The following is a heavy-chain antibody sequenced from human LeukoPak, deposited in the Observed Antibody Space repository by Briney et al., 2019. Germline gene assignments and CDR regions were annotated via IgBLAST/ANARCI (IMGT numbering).Heavy chain of an antibody. J-gene: IGHJ4*02. CDR2: ISWNSGSI. V-gene: IGHV3-9*01. CDR1: GFTFDDYA. CDR3: AKDIAAAGMGGIDY. Sequence: PGRSLRLSCAASGFTFDDYAMHWVRQAPGKGLEWVSGISWNSGSIGYADPVKGRFTISRDNAKNSLYLQMNSLRAEDTALYYCAKDIAAAGMGGIDYWGQGTLVTVSS. D-gene: IGHD6-13*01.